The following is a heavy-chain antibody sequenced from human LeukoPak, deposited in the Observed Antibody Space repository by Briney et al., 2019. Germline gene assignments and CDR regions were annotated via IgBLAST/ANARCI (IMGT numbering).Heavy chain of an antibody. CDR2: ISAYNGNT. CDR1: GYTFTSYG. V-gene: IGHV1-18*01. Sequence: ASVKVSCKASGYTFTSYGISWVRQAPGQGLEWTGWISAYNGNTNYAQKLQGRVTMTTDTSTSTAYMELRSLRSDDTAVYYCASYPFYGSGRNYYYYGMDVWGQGTTVTVSS. D-gene: IGHD3-10*01. CDR3: ASYPFYGSGRNYYYYGMDV. J-gene: IGHJ6*02.